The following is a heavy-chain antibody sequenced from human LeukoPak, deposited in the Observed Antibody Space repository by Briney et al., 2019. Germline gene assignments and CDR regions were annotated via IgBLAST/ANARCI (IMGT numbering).Heavy chain of an antibody. CDR3: ARGFDY. CDR2: ISGSGGST. Sequence: PGGSLRLYCKASGFTFSNNAMSWVRQAQGKGLDEVSAISGSGGSTYYADSVKGRFTISRDNSKNTLYLQMSSLRAEDTAVYFCARGFDYWGQGTLVTVSS. V-gene: IGHV3-23*01. CDR1: GFTFSNNA. J-gene: IGHJ4*02.